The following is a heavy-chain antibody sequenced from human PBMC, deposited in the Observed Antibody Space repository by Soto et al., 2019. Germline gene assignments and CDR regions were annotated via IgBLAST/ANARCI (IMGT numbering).Heavy chain of an antibody. Sequence: QVQLVQSGAEVKKPGASVKVSCKASGDTFTDYYIHWVRQAPGQGLEWMGTVNPSGGHTTYAQHFLGRMTMTMDTSTSTLYMELTSLTSEDTAVDYCARGGHVVVVTVAVDYWGQGTLVTVSS. V-gene: IGHV1-46*01. CDR1: GDTFTDYY. CDR3: ARGGHVVVVTVAVDY. D-gene: IGHD2-21*02. J-gene: IGHJ4*02. CDR2: VNPSGGHT.